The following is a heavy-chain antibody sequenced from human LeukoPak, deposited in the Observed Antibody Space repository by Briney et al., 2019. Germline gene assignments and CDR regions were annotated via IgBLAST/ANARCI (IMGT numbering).Heavy chain of an antibody. D-gene: IGHD1-7*01. Sequence: SETLSLTCTVSGGSISSYYWSWIRQPAGKGLEWIGRIYTSGITNYNPSLQSLVTMSVDTSKNQFSLKLHSVTAADTAVYYCARGRDWNYLFFDYWGQGTLVTVSS. J-gene: IGHJ4*02. V-gene: IGHV4-4*07. CDR1: GGSISSYY. CDR2: IYTSGIT. CDR3: ARGRDWNYLFFDY.